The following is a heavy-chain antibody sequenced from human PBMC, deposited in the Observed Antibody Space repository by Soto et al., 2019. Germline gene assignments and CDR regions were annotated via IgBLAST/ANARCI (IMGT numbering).Heavy chain of an antibody. CDR2: MNTNSDDT. CDR3: AREWSAAGHFYGMDV. D-gene: IGHD6-13*01. Sequence: QVQLVQSGAEVKKPGASVQVSCKTSGYTFTSYDINWVRQAPGQGLEWVGWMNTNSDDTRSAQKFRGRLTLTRDKSMRAVYMKLSNLRPDDTAVYYCAREWSAAGHFYGMDVWGQGTTVAVS. V-gene: IGHV1-8*01. J-gene: IGHJ6*02. CDR1: GYTFTSYD.